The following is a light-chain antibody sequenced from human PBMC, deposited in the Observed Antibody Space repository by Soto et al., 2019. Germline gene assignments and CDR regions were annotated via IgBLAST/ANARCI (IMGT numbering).Light chain of an antibody. V-gene: IGLV1-51*01. Sequence: QSVLTQPPSVSAAPGQKVTISCSGSSSNIGNNYVSWYQQLLGTTPKLLIYDNNKRPSEIPDRFSGSKSGTSATLGISGLQTGDEAEYYCGTWDSSLSAGVFGGGTQLTVL. CDR2: DNN. CDR1: SSNIGNNY. J-gene: IGLJ2*01. CDR3: GTWDSSLSAGV.